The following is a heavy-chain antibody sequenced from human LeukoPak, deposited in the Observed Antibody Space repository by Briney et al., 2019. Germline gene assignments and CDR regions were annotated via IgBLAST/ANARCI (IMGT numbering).Heavy chain of an antibody. J-gene: IGHJ4*02. D-gene: IGHD1-14*01. CDR2: IYTGETT. V-gene: IGHV3-66*01. CDR3: AKGDPNRNINLRLDY. Sequence: PGGSLRLSCAASGFTVSGKYMSWVRQAPGKGLEWVSVIYTGETTYYADSVKGRFTISRDNSKNTLYLQMNSLRAEDTAVYYCAKGDPNRNINLRLDYWGQGTLVTVSS. CDR1: GFTVSGKY.